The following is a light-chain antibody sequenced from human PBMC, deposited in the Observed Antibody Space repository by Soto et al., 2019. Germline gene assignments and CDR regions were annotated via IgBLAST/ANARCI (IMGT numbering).Light chain of an antibody. CDR3: QQYKDWPLT. Sequence: EIVMTRSPATLSVSPGGRATLSCRASQSVSSTLAWYQQKPGQAPRLLIYGASTRATGFPARFSGSGSGTEFTLTISSLQSEDFAVYYCQQYKDWPLTFGGGTRVEIK. J-gene: IGKJ4*01. V-gene: IGKV3-15*01. CDR2: GAS. CDR1: QSVSST.